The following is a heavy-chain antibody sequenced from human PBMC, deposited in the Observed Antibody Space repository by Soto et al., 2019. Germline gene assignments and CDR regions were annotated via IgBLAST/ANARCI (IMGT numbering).Heavy chain of an antibody. CDR3: ASTTGTTWYYYGMDV. CDR2: INHSGST. CDR1: GGSFSGYY. V-gene: IGHV4-34*01. D-gene: IGHD1-1*01. Sequence: QVQLQQWGAGLLKPSETLSLTCAVYGGSFSGYYWSWIRQPPGKGLEWIGEINHSGSTNYNPSLKSRVTISVDTSKTQFSLKLSSVTAADTAVYYCASTTGTTWYYYGMDVWGQGTTVTVSS. J-gene: IGHJ6*02.